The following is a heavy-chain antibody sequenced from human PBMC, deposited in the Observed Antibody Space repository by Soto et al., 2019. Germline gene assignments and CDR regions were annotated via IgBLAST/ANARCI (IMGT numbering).Heavy chain of an antibody. Sequence: GGSLRLSCAASGLTFSTSAMSWVRQAPGKGLEWVSATDGSGGATYYADSVKGRFTISRDDSKNTLSLQMNSLRAEDTAVYYCAKVQQWTLLDFWGKGTLVTVSS. V-gene: IGHV3-23*01. CDR3: AKVQQWTLLDF. J-gene: IGHJ4*02. CDR2: TDGSGGAT. CDR1: GLTFSTSA. D-gene: IGHD6-19*01.